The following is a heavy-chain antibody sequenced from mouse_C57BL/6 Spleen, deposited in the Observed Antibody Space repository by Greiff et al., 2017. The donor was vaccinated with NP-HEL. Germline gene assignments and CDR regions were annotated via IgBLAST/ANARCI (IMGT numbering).Heavy chain of an antibody. D-gene: IGHD2-1*01. CDR1: GYTFPSYW. V-gene: IGHV1-53*01. J-gene: IGHJ4*01. CDR2: ITPSNGGT. Sequence: QVQLQQPGTELVKPGASVKLSCKASGYTFPSYWLPWVQQSPGQGLAWIGNITPSNGGTNYNEKFQSTATLTVDKSSSTAYMQLSSLTSTYSAVFYCEREGRNYFYYYARDDGGQGTSVTVSS. CDR3: EREGRNYFYYYARDD.